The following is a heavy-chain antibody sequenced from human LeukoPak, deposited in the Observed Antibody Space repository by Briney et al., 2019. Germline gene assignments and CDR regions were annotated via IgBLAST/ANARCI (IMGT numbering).Heavy chain of an antibody. J-gene: IGHJ3*02. CDR2: IRGDGSVN. V-gene: IGHV3-7*01. Sequence: PGGSLRLSCAASGFTISKYWMTWVRQAPGKDLEWVANIRGDGSVNYLLDSVKGRFTISRDNVKNSLSLEMNNLRAEDTAVYYCSRDANYYDSSRHYFDAFDIWAQGTMVTVSS. CDR3: SRDANYYDSSRHYFDAFDI. CDR1: GFTISKYW. D-gene: IGHD3-22*01.